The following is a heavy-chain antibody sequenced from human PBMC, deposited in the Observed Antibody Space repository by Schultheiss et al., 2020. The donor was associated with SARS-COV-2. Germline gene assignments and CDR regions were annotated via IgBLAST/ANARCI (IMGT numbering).Heavy chain of an antibody. CDR1: GGSISSYY. D-gene: IGHD6-19*01. V-gene: IGHV4-4*07. Sequence: SQTLSLTCTVSGGSISSYYWSWIRQPAGKGLEWIGRIYTSGSTNYNPSLKSRVTISVDTSKNQFSLKLSSVTAADTAVYYCARGPVAGGFDYWGQGTLVTVSS. CDR2: IYTSGST. CDR3: ARGPVAGGFDY. J-gene: IGHJ4*02.